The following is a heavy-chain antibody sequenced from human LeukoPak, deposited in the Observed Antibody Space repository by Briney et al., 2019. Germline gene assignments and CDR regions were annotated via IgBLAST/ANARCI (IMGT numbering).Heavy chain of an antibody. CDR3: ARDYSSGRGAHFQH. CDR1: GYTFTSYG. CDR2: INAGNGNT. Sequence: ASVKVSCKASGYTFTSYGISWVRQAPGQGLEWRGWINAGNGNTKYSQKFQGRVTITRDTSASTAYMELSSLRSEDTAVYYCARDYSSGRGAHFQHWGQGTLVTVSS. J-gene: IGHJ1*01. D-gene: IGHD6-25*01. V-gene: IGHV1-3*01.